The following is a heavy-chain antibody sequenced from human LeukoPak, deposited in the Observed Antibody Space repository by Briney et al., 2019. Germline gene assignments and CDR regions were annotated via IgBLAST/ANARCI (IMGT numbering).Heavy chain of an antibody. CDR3: ARSSSSWYFDYFDY. Sequence: GRSLRLSCAASGFTFSSYGMHWVRQAPGKGLEWVAVIWYDGSYKYYADSVKGRFTISRDNSKNTLYLQMNSLRAEDTAVYYCARSSSSWYFDYFDYWGQGTLVTVSS. CDR1: GFTFSSYG. D-gene: IGHD6-13*01. J-gene: IGHJ4*02. V-gene: IGHV3-33*01. CDR2: IWYDGSYK.